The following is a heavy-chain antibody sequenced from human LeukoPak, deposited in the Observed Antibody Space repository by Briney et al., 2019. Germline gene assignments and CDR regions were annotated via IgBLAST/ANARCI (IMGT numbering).Heavy chain of an antibody. V-gene: IGHV1-69*05. CDR2: IIPIFGTE. J-gene: IGHJ4*02. D-gene: IGHD5-24*01. Sequence: SVKVSCKATRGTFSSYAISWLRQAPGQGLEWMGGIIPIFGTENNAQKFQGRATITTDESTSRASMALSSLRSEYTAVYYCAGGEMATSTHVSLDYWGQGTLVTVSS. CDR1: RGTFSSYA. CDR3: AGGEMATSTHVSLDY.